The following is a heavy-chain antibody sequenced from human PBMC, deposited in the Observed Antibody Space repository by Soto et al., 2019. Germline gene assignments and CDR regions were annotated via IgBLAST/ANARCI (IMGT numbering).Heavy chain of an antibody. D-gene: IGHD2-21*01. CDR3: AHQGGDSSSLTPYFGY. Sequence: SGPTLVNPTQTLTLTCSFSGFSLTTSEVGVGWIRQPPGKALEWLALVYWNDDKHYRTSLKSRLTITKDTSKNQVVLIMTNMDPLATGTYYCAHQGGDSSSLTPYFGYWGQVTRVTVSS. V-gene: IGHV2-5*01. CDR1: GFSLTTSEVG. CDR2: VYWNDDK. J-gene: IGHJ4*02.